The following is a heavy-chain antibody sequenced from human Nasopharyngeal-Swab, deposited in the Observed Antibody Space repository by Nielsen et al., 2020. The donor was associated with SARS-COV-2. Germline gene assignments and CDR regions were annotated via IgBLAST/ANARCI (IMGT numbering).Heavy chain of an antibody. D-gene: IGHD3-10*01. CDR1: GYTFTSNV. CDR3: ARGIYYGSGSYYVDDAFDI. Sequence: ASVKVSCKASGYTFTSNVLHWVRQAPGQGPEWVGSLNPNSGGTNYAQKFQGRVTLTLDTSINTAYMDLTSLRSDDTAVYYCARGIYYGSGSYYVDDAFDIWGQGTMVTVSS. V-gene: IGHV1-2*02. CDR2: LNPNSGGT. J-gene: IGHJ3*02.